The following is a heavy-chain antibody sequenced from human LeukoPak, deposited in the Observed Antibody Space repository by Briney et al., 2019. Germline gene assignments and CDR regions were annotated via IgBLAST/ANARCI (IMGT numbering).Heavy chain of an antibody. CDR1: GFTFTSSA. Sequence: ASVKVSCKASGFTFTSSAMQWVRQARGQRLEWIGWIVVGSGNTNYAQKFQERVTITRDVSTGTAYMELSSLRSEDTAVYYCAAGWAGARYCSGGSCYLSAFDIWGQGTMVTVSS. CDR3: AAGWAGARYCSGGSCYLSAFDI. CDR2: IVVGSGNT. V-gene: IGHV1-58*02. J-gene: IGHJ3*02. D-gene: IGHD2-15*01.